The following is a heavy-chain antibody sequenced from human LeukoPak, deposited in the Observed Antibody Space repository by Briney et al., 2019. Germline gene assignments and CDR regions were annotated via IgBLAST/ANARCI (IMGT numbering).Heavy chain of an antibody. V-gene: IGHV4-34*01. CDR3: ARLAYSSSWYPEYYFDY. CDR2: INHSGST. CDR1: GGSFNGYY. Sequence: SETLSLTCAVYGGSFNGYYWSWIRQPPGKGLEWIGEINHSGSTNYNPSLKSRVTISVDTSKNQFSLKLSSVTAADTAVYYCARLAYSSSWYPEYYFDYWGQGTLVTVSS. J-gene: IGHJ4*02. D-gene: IGHD6-13*01.